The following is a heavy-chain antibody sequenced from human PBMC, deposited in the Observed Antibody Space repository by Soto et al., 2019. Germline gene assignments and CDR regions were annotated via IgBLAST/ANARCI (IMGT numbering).Heavy chain of an antibody. V-gene: IGHV1-46*03. CDR1: GYTFTSYY. Sequence: QVQLVQSGAEVKKPGASVKVSCKASGYTFTSYYMHWVRQAPGQGLEWMGIINPSGGSTSYAQKFQGRVTMTRDTATSKVYMELSSLRSEDTAVYYCARDYGADEAGFWSGYYIHYYYYMDVWGKGTTVTVSS. CDR3: ARDYGADEAGFWSGYYIHYYYYMDV. J-gene: IGHJ6*03. CDR2: INPSGGST. D-gene: IGHD3-3*01.